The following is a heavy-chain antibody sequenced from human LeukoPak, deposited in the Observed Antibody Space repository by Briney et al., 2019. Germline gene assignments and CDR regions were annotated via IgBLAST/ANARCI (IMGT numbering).Heavy chain of an antibody. CDR3: AKDGGSSWSNNWFDP. V-gene: IGHV3-48*04. Sequence: QPGGSLRLPCAASGFTFSSYSMNWVRQAPGKGLEWVSYISSSGSTIYYADSVKGRFTISRDNAKNSLYLQMNSLRAEDTAVYYCAKDGGSSWSNNWFDPWGQGTLVTVSS. CDR2: ISSSGSTI. CDR1: GFTFSSYS. J-gene: IGHJ5*02. D-gene: IGHD6-13*01.